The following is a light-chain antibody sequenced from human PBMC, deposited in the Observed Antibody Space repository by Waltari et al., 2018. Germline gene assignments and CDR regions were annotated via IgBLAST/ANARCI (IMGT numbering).Light chain of an antibody. CDR1: HIGTKA. CDR2: DDD. Sequence: SYVLTQLSSMSVTPGQTARIVCGGRHIGTKAVHWYQRKAGQAPLLVLPDDDTRPSGIPDRFSGTNSGDTATLTISGVEAEDEADYFCQVWDSHTVVFGGGTNLTVL. J-gene: IGLJ2*01. V-gene: IGLV3-21*02. CDR3: QVWDSHTVV.